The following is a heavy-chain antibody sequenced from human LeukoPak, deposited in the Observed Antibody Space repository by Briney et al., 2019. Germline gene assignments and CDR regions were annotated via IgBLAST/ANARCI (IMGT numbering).Heavy chain of an antibody. CDR3: ARDSGVSSSFDY. CDR2: INRSSRYI. CDR1: GFTFSSYS. D-gene: IGHD6-6*01. J-gene: IGHJ4*02. Sequence: GGSLRLSCAASGFTFSSYSMNWVRQAPGKGMEWVSSINRSSRYIYYADSVKRRFTISRDNAKNSLYMQMNSLRAEDTAVYYCARDSGVSSSFDYWCQGTLVTVSS. V-gene: IGHV3-21*01.